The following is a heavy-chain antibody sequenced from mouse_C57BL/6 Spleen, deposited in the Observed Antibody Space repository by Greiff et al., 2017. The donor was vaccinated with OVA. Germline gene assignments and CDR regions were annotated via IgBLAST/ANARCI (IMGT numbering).Heavy chain of an antibody. CDR1: GFTFSDYG. V-gene: IGHV5-17*01. D-gene: IGHD1-1*01. J-gene: IGHJ2*01. CDR2: ISSGSSTI. Sequence: EVKLVAPGGGLVKPGGSLKLSCAASGFTFSDYGMHWVRQAPEQGLAWVAYISSGSSTIYYAATVKGRFTISRANAKNTLFLQMTSLRSEDTAMYYCAITTVVALDYWGQGTTLTVSS. CDR3: AITTVVALDY.